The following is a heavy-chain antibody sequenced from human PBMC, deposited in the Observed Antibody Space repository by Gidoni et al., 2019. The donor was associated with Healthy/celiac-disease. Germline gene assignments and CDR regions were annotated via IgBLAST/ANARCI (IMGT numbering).Heavy chain of an antibody. CDR1: GFPFSCYL. D-gene: IGHD3-3*01. CDR3: ASDPNYDFWNEDV. V-gene: IGHV3-7*01. J-gene: IGHJ6*02. Sequence: EVQLVESGGGLVQPGGSLRLPCAASGFPFSCYLRSWVRQAPGKGLEWVANIMQDGSEKYYGDSVKGLFTISRDNAKNSLYLQMNSLRAEDTAVYYCASDPNYDFWNEDVWGQGTTVTVSS. CDR2: IMQDGSEK.